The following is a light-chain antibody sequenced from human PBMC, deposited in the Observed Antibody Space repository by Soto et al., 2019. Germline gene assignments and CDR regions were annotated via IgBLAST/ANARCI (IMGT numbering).Light chain of an antibody. CDR3: ASYAGGKNFDV. Sequence: QSVLTQPPSVSGAPGQTVIISCSGSSSNLGAPYDVNWFRQLPGTVPRLLIYGNNNRPSGVPDRFSGSKSGNTASLTVSGLQAEDEADYHCASYAGGKNFDVFGTGTKLTVL. J-gene: IGLJ1*01. CDR2: GNN. CDR1: SSNLGAPYD. V-gene: IGLV1-40*01.